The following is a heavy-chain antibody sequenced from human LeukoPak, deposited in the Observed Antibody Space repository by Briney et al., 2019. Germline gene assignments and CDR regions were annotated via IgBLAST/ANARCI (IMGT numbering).Heavy chain of an antibody. CDR3: AKSIDKRLDLDY. J-gene: IGHJ4*02. CDR1: GFTFSSYA. Sequence: AGGSLRLSCAASGFTFSSYAMSWVRQAPGKGLEWVSAISGSGGSTYYADSAKGRFTISRDNSKNTLYLQMNSLRAEDTAVYYCAKSIDKRLDLDYWGQGTLVTVSS. CDR2: ISGSGGST. D-gene: IGHD3-22*01. V-gene: IGHV3-23*01.